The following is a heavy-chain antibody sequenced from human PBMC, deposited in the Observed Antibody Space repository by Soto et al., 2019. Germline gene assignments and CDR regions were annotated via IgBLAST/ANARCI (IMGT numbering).Heavy chain of an antibody. D-gene: IGHD3-22*01. V-gene: IGHV3-33*03. Sequence: GGSLRLSCAASGFTFSSYGMHWVRQAPGKGLEWVAVMSYDGNNKYYADSVKGRFTVSRDNSRNTQFLQMNSLKTEDTGIYYCTTDSYSTMIVVRFDYWGHGTLVTVSS. CDR2: MSYDGNNK. J-gene: IGHJ4*01. CDR1: GFTFSSYG. CDR3: TTDSYSTMIVVRFDY.